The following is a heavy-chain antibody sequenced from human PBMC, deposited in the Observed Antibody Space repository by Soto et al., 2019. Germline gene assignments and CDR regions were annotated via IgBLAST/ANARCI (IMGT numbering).Heavy chain of an antibody. CDR3: ARRIQLWLHYFDY. Sequence: ASVKVSCKASGGTFSSYAISWVRQAPGQGLEWMGGIIPIFGTANYAQKFQGRVTITADKSTSTAYMELSSLRSEDTAVYYCARRIQLWLHYFDYWGQGTLVTVSS. CDR2: IIPIFGTA. J-gene: IGHJ4*02. V-gene: IGHV1-69*06. D-gene: IGHD5-18*01. CDR1: GGTFSSYA.